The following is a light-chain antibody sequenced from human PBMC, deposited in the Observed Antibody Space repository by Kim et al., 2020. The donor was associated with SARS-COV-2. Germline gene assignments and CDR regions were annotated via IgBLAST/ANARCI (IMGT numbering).Light chain of an antibody. V-gene: IGKV3-20*01. CDR1: QTVTSNY. CDR3: QQYGSSPAT. J-gene: IGKJ1*01. CDR2: GAS. Sequence: SPGERATPSCRASQTVTSNYLAWYQQKPGQAPRLLIYGASSRATGISDRFSGSVSGTDFTLTISRLEPEDFAVYYCQQYGSSPATFGQGTKVDIK.